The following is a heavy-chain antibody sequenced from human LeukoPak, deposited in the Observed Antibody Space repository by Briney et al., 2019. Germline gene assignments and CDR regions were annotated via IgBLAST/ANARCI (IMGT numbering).Heavy chain of an antibody. J-gene: IGHJ4*02. Sequence: GGSLRLSCTASGFTFGDYAMSWVRQAPGKGLEWVSAISGSGGSTYYADSVKGRFTISRDNSKNTLYLQMNSLRAEDTAVYYCAKDLLAKQYQLLISLDYWGQGTLVTVSS. CDR2: ISGSGGST. CDR1: GFTFGDYA. CDR3: AKDLLAKQYQLLISLDY. D-gene: IGHD2-2*01. V-gene: IGHV3-23*01.